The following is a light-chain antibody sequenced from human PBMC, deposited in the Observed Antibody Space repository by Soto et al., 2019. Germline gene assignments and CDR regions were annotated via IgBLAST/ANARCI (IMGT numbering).Light chain of an antibody. V-gene: IGKV3-20*01. J-gene: IGKJ1*01. CDR1: QSVSNNY. CDR3: QQYGDSPWT. Sequence: IVLKHSPGTLSLSPGERATLSCRASQSVSNNYLAWYQQKPGQAPRLLIYGASSRATGIPDRFSGSGSGTDFTLTISRLEPEDFAVYYCQQYGDSPWTFGQGTKVDIK. CDR2: GAS.